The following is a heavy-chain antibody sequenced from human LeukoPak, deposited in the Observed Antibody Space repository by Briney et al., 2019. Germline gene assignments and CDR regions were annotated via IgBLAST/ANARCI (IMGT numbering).Heavy chain of an antibody. J-gene: IGHJ4*02. V-gene: IGHV1-69*05. CDR3: ARVVGEGLWFGEFFDY. CDR2: FIPIFGTA. CDR1: GGTFSSYA. Sequence: ASVKVSCKASGGTFSSYAISWVRQAPGQGLEWMGGFIPIFGTANYAQKFQGRVTITTDESTSTAYMELSSLRSEDTAVYYCARVVGEGLWFGEFFDYWGQGTLVTVSS. D-gene: IGHD3-10*01.